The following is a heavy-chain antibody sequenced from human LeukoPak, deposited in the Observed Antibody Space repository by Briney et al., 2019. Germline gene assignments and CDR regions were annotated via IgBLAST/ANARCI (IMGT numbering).Heavy chain of an antibody. CDR2: ISGSGGST. D-gene: IGHD4-17*01. CDR3: AKDDYGDYGSGY. J-gene: IGHJ4*02. CDR1: GFTFSSYA. V-gene: IGHV3-23*01. Sequence: QSGGSLRLSCAASGFTFSSYAMSWVRQAPGKGLEWVSAISGSGGSTYYADSVKGRFTISRDNSKNTLHLQMNSLRAEDTAVYYCAKDDYGDYGSGYWGQGTLVTVSS.